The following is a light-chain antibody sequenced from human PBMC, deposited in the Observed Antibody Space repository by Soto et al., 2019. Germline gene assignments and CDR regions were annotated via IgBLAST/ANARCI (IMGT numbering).Light chain of an antibody. CDR2: EVV. CDR3: KSYAGSNTYV. CDR1: KSDVGVYDF. Sequence: QSALTQPRAASGCPGQSVTISCTGTKSDVGVYDFVSWYQHHPGKAPRLIIYEVVQRPSGVPDRFSGSKSGNTASLTVSGLQAADEADYFCKSYAGSNTYVFGSGTKVTVL. J-gene: IGLJ1*01. V-gene: IGLV2-8*01.